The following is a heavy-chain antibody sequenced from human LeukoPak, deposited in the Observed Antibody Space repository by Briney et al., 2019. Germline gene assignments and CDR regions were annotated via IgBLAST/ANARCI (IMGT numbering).Heavy chain of an antibody. Sequence: PGGSLRLSCAASGFTFSNYWIHWVRQAPGKGLVWVSRINSDGSSTSYADSVKGRFTISRDNAKNTLYLQMNSLRAEDTAVYYCARGGLYDFWSGYYTRPDYYYGMDVWGQGTTVTVSS. D-gene: IGHD3-3*01. CDR1: GFTFSNYW. J-gene: IGHJ6*02. V-gene: IGHV3-74*01. CDR3: ARGGLYDFWSGYYTRPDYYYGMDV. CDR2: INSDGSST.